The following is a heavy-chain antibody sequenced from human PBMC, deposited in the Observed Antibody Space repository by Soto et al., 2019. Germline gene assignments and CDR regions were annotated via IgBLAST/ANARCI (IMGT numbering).Heavy chain of an antibody. D-gene: IGHD3-10*01. J-gene: IGHJ4*02. V-gene: IGHV3-74*01. CDR2: IYNDGTYS. CDR3: TRGPRPISTGTGAY. CDR1: GFIFKMYW. Sequence: LRLSCAASGFIFKMYWMHWVRQSPGKGLVWISRIYNDGTYSDYADSVRGRFTISRDNVNDTLYLQMNNLRAEDSGLYYCTRGPRPISTGTGAYWGQGTQVTVSA.